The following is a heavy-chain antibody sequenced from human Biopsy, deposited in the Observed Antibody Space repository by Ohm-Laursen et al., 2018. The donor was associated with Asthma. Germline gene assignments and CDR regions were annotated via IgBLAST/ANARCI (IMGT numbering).Heavy chain of an antibody. J-gene: IGHJ6*02. Sequence: PSETLSLTCAVSGGSMTPTSHYWDWIRQAPGKGLEWIGYISYGGKTSYNPSLKNRVTISRDTSKNQFSLRLTSVTAADTAAYFCARRITIFGVVQKDHGMDAWGQGTTVIVSS. CDR2: ISYGGKT. V-gene: IGHV4-39*01. CDR1: GGSMTPTSHY. CDR3: ARRITIFGVVQKDHGMDA. D-gene: IGHD3-3*01.